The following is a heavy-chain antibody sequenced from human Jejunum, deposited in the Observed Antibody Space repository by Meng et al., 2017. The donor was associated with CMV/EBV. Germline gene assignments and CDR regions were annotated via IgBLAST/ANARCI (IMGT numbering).Heavy chain of an antibody. D-gene: IGHD3-10*01. CDR2: MHSGGDT. V-gene: IGHV3-66*01. CDR1: GFSVSDSY. Sequence: VGGGEWGGGLVPPGGSLRLSCAVSGFSVSDSYMNWVRQAPEKGLEWVSVMHSGGDTYYAESVKGRFTISRDDSKNTIYLQMNNLKTEDTALYYCARGEGVPPGEWGQGTLVTVSS. CDR3: ARGEGVPPGE. J-gene: IGHJ4*02.